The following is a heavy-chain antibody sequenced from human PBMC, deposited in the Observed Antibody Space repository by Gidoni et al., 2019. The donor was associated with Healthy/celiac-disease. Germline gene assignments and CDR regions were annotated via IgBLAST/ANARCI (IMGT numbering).Heavy chain of an antibody. J-gene: IGHJ2*01. V-gene: IGHV4-31*03. CDR2: IYYSWST. CDR3: ARVLWGSSGYYGANWYFDL. D-gene: IGHD3-22*01. Sequence: QVQLQESGPGLAKPSQTLSLPCPFSGGSIHRVGSYRSWNRHNPGKGLEWIGYIYYSWSTYYNPSLKSRVTISVDTSKNQFSLKLSSVTAADTAVYYCARVLWGSSGYYGANWYFDLWGRGTLVTVSS. CDR1: GGSIHRVGSY.